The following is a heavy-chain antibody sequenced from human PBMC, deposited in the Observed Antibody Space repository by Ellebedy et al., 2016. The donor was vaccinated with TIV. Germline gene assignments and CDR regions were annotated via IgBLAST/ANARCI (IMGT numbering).Heavy chain of an antibody. D-gene: IGHD5-24*01. V-gene: IGHV3-33*01. CDR3: ASDEGRDAAMDV. CDR2: IWFKGRDR. J-gene: IGHJ6*02. Sequence: PGGSLRLSCVPSGFSFSNYGMHGVRQAPGKGLECVAVIWFKGRDRYYADSVKGRFTISRDNSKSKFYLQMKRLRVEDTAVYYCASDEGRDAAMDVWGLGTTVTVSS. CDR1: GFSFSNYG.